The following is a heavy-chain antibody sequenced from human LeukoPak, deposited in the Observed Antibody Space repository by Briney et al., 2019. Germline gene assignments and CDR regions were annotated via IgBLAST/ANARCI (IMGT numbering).Heavy chain of an antibody. Sequence: GGSLRLSCAGSGFTFSSHWIGWVRQAPGKGLEWVAHINQDGSQEYYVDSVEGRFAISRDNAKNTLFLHMNTLRADDMAVYYCAKDLYPHGRAEYFQHWGQGTLVTVSS. V-gene: IGHV3-7*03. CDR3: AKDLYPHGRAEYFQH. D-gene: IGHD2-2*02. CDR2: INQDGSQE. CDR1: GFTFSSHW. J-gene: IGHJ1*01.